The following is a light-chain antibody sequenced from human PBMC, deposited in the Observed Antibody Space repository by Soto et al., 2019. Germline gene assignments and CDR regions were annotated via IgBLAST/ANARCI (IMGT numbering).Light chain of an antibody. CDR1: RASIASNY. J-gene: IGLJ2*01. Sequence: NFMLTQPHSVSESPGKTVTISCTPGRASIASNYVQWYQQRPGSSPNTVIYEDNQRPSGVPDRFSGSIDSSSNSASLTISGLKTEDEADYYCQSYDSSNVVFGGGTKLTVL. CDR2: EDN. CDR3: QSYDSSNVV. V-gene: IGLV6-57*01.